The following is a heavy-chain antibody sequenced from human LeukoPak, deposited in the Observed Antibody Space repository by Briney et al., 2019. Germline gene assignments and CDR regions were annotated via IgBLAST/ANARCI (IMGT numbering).Heavy chain of an antibody. Sequence: ASVKVSCKASGYTFTSYGISWVRQAPGQGLEWMGWISAYNGNTNYAQKLQGRVTMTTDTSTSTAYMELRSLRSDDTAVYYCARVRGRYYDSSGYYSYWGQGTLATVSS. CDR3: ARVRGRYYDSSGYYSY. CDR2: ISAYNGNT. CDR1: GYTFTSYG. V-gene: IGHV1-18*01. J-gene: IGHJ4*02. D-gene: IGHD3-22*01.